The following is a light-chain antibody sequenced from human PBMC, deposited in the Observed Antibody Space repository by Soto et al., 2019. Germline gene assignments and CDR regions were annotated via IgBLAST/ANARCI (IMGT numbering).Light chain of an antibody. Sequence: DIPMTRAPTTLSASVRDIVPIACRASQSISSWLAWYQQKTGKTPRLLIYAASSLQSGVPSRFSGSGSGTDFTLTISGLQSEDFATYYCQQTYSSPRTFGQGTKVDIK. CDR3: QQTYSSPRT. J-gene: IGKJ1*01. V-gene: IGKV1-39*01. CDR1: QSISSW. CDR2: AAS.